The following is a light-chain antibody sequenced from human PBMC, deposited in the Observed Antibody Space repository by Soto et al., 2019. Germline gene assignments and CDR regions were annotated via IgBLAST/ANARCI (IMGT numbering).Light chain of an antibody. J-gene: IGKJ4*01. CDR3: QPYNNWPLT. Sequence: EFVLTQSPGTLSFSPGERATLSCRASQTVRNNYLAWYQQKPGQAPRLLIYDASSRATGVPTRFSGSRSGAEFTLTINSLQSEDFAVYYCQPYNNWPLTFGGGTKVDIK. V-gene: IGKV3-15*01. CDR2: DAS. CDR1: QTVRNN.